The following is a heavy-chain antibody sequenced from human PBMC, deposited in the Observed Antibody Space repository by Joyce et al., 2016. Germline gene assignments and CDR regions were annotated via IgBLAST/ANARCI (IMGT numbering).Heavy chain of an antibody. CDR2: IRWNSGNI. CDR3: EKDLARNAVAGTLDY. J-gene: IGHJ4*02. Sequence: EVQLVESGGGLVQPGRSLRLSCAVSGFTFDDYAMNWVRQAPGKGLEWVSGIRWNSGNIGYADTVKCRFTISRDNAKNSLYVQMNSLRAEDTALDYCEKDLARNAVAGTLDYWGQGILVTVSS. V-gene: IGHV3-9*01. CDR1: GFTFDDYA. D-gene: IGHD6-19*01.